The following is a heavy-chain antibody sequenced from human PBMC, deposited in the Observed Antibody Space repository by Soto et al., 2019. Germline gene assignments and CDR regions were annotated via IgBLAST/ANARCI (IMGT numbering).Heavy chain of an antibody. CDR2: IYPGDSYT. CDR1: GYSFTSSW. D-gene: IGHD2-2*01. CDR3: AKHEGYCSTTTCYNFDY. V-gene: IGHV5-51*01. J-gene: IGHJ4*02. Sequence: ESLTLSCTGSGYSFTSSWIGWVRQMPGKVLEWMGIIYPGDSYTIYSPSFQGQVTISADKSINTAYLHWSSLKASDTAIYYCAKHEGYCSTTTCYNFDYWGQGTLVTVSS.